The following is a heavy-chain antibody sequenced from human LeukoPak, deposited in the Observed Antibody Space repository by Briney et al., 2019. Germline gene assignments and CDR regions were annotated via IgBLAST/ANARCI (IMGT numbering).Heavy chain of an antibody. D-gene: IGHD3-22*01. Sequence: SETLSLTCTVSGDSITGFYWNWIRQPPGKGLEWIGYIHYSGSTNYNPSLKSRVSISVDTSKNQFSLKLSSVTAADTAVYYCARGGNYYDSSGYSYWGQGTLVTVSS. J-gene: IGHJ4*02. CDR1: GDSITGFY. CDR3: ARGGNYYDSSGYSY. V-gene: IGHV4-59*12. CDR2: IHYSGST.